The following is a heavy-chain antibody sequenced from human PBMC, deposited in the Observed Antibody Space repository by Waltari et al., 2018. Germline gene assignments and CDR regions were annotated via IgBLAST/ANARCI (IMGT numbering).Heavy chain of an antibody. CDR1: GFTFSRYN. CDR2: SSSCGTT. D-gene: IGHD3-10*01. J-gene: IGHJ6*03. V-gene: IGHV3-48*04. CDR3: ARAKTGDYYYYYMDV. Sequence: EVQLVESGGGLVQPGGSLRLSCAASGFTFSRYNMNWVRQAPGTGLEWLSYSSSCGTTDYADSVKGRFTISRDNADNSLSLQMNSLRAEDTAVYYCARAKTGDYYYYYMDVWGKGTTVTISS.